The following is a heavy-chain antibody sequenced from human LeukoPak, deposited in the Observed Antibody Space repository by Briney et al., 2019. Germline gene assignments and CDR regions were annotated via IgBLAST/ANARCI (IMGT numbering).Heavy chain of an antibody. Sequence: ASVKVSCKASGYTFTGYYMHWVRQAPGQGLEWMGWINPNSGGTNYVQKFQGRVTMTRDTSISTAYMELSRLRSDDTAVYYCARDLEGNSPDYWGQGTLVTVSS. CDR1: GYTFTGYY. CDR3: ARDLEGNSPDY. V-gene: IGHV1-2*02. CDR2: INPNSGGT. D-gene: IGHD4-23*01. J-gene: IGHJ4*02.